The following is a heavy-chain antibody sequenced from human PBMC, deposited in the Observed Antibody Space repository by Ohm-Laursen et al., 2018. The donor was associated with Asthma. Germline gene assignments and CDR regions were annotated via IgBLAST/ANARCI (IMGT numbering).Heavy chain of an antibody. D-gene: IGHD3-3*01. V-gene: IGHV3-9*01. CDR2: ISWNSGSI. CDR3: AKDRGYERYFDY. J-gene: IGHJ4*02. CDR1: GFTFDDYA. Sequence: SLRLSCAASGFTFDDYAMHWVRQAPGKGLEWVSGISWNSGSIGYADSVKGRFTISRDNAKNSLYLQMNSLRAEDTALYYCAKDRGYERYFDYWGQGTLVTVSS.